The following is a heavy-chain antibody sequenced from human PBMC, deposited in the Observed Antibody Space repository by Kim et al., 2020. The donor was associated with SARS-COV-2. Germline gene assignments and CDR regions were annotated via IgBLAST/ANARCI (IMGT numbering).Heavy chain of an antibody. CDR3: AKSWRYGDYYFDY. J-gene: IGHJ4*02. Sequence: YADSVRGQVTTSRDNSKNTLYLQMNSRRAEDTAVYYCAKSWRYGDYYFDYWGQGTLVTVSS. V-gene: IGHV3-23*01. D-gene: IGHD4-17*01.